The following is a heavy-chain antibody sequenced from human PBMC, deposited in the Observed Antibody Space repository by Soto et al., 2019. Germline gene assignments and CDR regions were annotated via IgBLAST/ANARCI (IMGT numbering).Heavy chain of an antibody. J-gene: IGHJ3*02. CDR3: ARHLGYYYGSGSYYNLDAFDI. Sequence: SEALSLTCTVSGGSISSYYWSWIRQPPGKGLEWIGYIYYSGSTNYNPSLKNRVTISVDTSKNQFSLKLSSVTAADTAVYYCARHLGYYYGSGSYYNLDAFDIWGQGTMVTVSS. CDR2: IYYSGST. D-gene: IGHD3-10*01. V-gene: IGHV4-59*08. CDR1: GGSISSYY.